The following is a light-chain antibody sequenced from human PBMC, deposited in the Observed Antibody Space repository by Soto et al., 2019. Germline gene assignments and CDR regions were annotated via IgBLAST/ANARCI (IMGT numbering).Light chain of an antibody. Sequence: IQMTQSPSTLSASVGDRVTITCRASQSIRSWLAWYQQKPGKAPNLLIYVASSLESGVPSRFSGSGSGTEFTLTISSLQPDDFATYYCQQYDSYPLTFGGGTRWISN. CDR2: VAS. V-gene: IGKV1-5*01. CDR1: QSIRSW. CDR3: QQYDSYPLT. J-gene: IGKJ4*01.